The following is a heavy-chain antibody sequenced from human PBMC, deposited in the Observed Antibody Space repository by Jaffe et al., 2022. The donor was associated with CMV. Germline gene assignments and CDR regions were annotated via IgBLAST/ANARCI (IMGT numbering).Heavy chain of an antibody. CDR3: ARVPYSSSWWGYYYYMDV. CDR1: GFSLSNARMG. Sequence: QVTLKESGPVLVKPTETLTLTCTVSGFSLSNARMGVSWIRQPPGKALEWLAHIFSNDEKSYSTSLKSRLTISKDTSKSQVVLTMTNMDPVDTATYYCARVPYSSSWWGYYYYMDVWGKGTTVTVSS. J-gene: IGHJ6*03. D-gene: IGHD6-13*01. CDR2: IFSNDEK. V-gene: IGHV2-26*01.